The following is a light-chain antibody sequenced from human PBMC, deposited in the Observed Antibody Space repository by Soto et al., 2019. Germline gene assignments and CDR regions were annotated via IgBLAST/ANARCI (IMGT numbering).Light chain of an antibody. Sequence: DIQITHSPSTLSASVVDRVTITFLASQIISRWLAWYQQKPGKAPKLLIYDASSLESGVPSRFSGSGSGTEFTLTISSLQPDDFAVYYCQQYGSSPPLFNFGPGTKVDIK. V-gene: IGKV1-5*01. CDR2: DAS. CDR1: QIISRW. CDR3: QQYGSSPPLFN. J-gene: IGKJ3*01.